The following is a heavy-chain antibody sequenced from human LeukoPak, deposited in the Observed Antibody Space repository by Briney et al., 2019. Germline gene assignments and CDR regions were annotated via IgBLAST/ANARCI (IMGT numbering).Heavy chain of an antibody. D-gene: IGHD2-8*01. CDR1: GYTFTGYY. Sequence: ASVKVSCKASGYTFTGYYMHWVRQAPGQGLEWMGWINPNSGGTNYAQKFQGRVTMTRDTSISTAYMELSRLRSDDTAVYYCARDCEDIVLMVYANAPFDYWGQGTLVTVSS. J-gene: IGHJ4*02. CDR3: ARDCEDIVLMVYANAPFDY. CDR2: INPNSGGT. V-gene: IGHV1-2*02.